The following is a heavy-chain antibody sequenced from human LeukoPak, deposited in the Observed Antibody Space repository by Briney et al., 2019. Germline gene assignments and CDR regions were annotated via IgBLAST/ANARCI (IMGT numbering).Heavy chain of an antibody. D-gene: IGHD3-3*01. CDR1: GGSFSGYY. Sequence: SETPSLTCAVYGGSFSGYYWSWIRQPPGKGLEWIGEINHSGSTNYNPSLKSRVTISVDTSKNQFSLKLSSVTAADTAVYYCARDLSRGYDFWSGYSLWGQGTLVTVSS. J-gene: IGHJ4*02. CDR2: INHSGST. CDR3: ARDLSRGYDFWSGYSL. V-gene: IGHV4-34*01.